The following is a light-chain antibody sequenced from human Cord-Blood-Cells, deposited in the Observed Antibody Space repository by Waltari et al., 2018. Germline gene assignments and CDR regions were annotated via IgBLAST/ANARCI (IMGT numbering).Light chain of an antibody. CDR2: AES. Sequence: DIQMTQSPSSLSASVGDRVTIPCRASQNSSSYLNWYQQKPGKAPKPLIYAESSLQSGVPSRFSGSGSGTDFTLAISSLQPEDFATDYCQQSYSTPYTVGQGTKLEIK. V-gene: IGKV1-39*01. CDR1: QNSSSY. J-gene: IGKJ2*01. CDR3: QQSYSTPYT.